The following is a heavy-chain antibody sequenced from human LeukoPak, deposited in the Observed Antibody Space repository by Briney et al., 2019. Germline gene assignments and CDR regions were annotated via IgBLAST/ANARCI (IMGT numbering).Heavy chain of an antibody. CDR3: ARAVYSGTYSYSHTYFDY. CDR2: IFYSGST. CDR1: GGSISSSRYY. Sequence: SETLSLTCTVSGGSISSSRYYWGWIRQPPGTGLEWIASIFYSGSTYYNPSLKSRLTISVDASKNQFSLNLNSVTAADTAVYYCARAVYSGTYSYSHTYFDYWGQGTLVTVSS. D-gene: IGHD1-26*01. J-gene: IGHJ4*02. V-gene: IGHV4-39*01.